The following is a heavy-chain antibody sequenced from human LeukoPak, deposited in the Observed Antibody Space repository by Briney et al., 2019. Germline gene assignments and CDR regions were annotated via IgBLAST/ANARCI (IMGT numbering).Heavy chain of an antibody. Sequence: GGSLRLSCAASGFTFSSYAMHWVRQAPGKGLEWVAVISYDGSNKYYADSVKGRFTISRDNAKNSLYLQMNSLRAEDTAVYYCAKASYYYDSREFDPWGQGTLVTVSS. J-gene: IGHJ5*02. D-gene: IGHD3-22*01. CDR1: GFTFSSYA. CDR3: AKASYYYDSREFDP. CDR2: ISYDGSNK. V-gene: IGHV3-30*04.